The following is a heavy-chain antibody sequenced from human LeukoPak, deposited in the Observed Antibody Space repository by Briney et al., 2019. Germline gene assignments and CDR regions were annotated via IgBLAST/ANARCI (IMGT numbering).Heavy chain of an antibody. V-gene: IGHV3-7*03. CDR1: GFTFRTYW. CDR2: IKEDGSEQ. Sequence: GGSLRLSCAVSGFTFRTYWMSWVRQAPGKGLEWVANIKEDGSEQYYVNSLKGRFTISRDNSKNTLYLQMNSLRAEDTAVYYCAKGGVSDAFDIWGQGTMVTVSS. D-gene: IGHD2-8*02. CDR3: AKGGVSDAFDI. J-gene: IGHJ3*02.